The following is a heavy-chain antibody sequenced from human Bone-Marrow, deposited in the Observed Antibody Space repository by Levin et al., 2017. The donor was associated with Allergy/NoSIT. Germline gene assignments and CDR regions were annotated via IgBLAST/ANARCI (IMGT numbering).Heavy chain of an antibody. V-gene: IGHV3-15*07. CDR3: TSWRAGGDSTAFDI. Sequence: LSLTCAASGLPFSNAWMNWVRQAPGKGLEWVGRIKSKTDGETVAYGAPVKGRFTISRDDSKSTLDLQMNNLKAEDTAVYYCTSWRAGGDSTAFDIWGRGTMVTVSS. CDR1: GLPFSNAW. CDR2: IKSKTDGETV. J-gene: IGHJ3*02.